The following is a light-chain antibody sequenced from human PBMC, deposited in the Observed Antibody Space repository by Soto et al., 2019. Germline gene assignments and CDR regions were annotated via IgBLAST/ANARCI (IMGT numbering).Light chain of an antibody. V-gene: IGKV3-20*01. Sequence: EIVLTQSPGTLSLSPGERATLSCRASQSVSSSYLAWYQQKPGQAPRLLIYGASSRATGIPDRFSGSGSGTDLTITISRLSPEDFAVYYCQQYGSSPPYTFGQGTKLEIK. CDR2: GAS. J-gene: IGKJ2*01. CDR1: QSVSSSY. CDR3: QQYGSSPPYT.